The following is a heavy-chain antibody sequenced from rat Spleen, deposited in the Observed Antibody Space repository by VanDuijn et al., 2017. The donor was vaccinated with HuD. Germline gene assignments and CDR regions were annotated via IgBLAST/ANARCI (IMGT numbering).Heavy chain of an antibody. V-gene: IGHV5S23*01. CDR2: ISNTGGSI. Sequence: EVQLVESGGGLVQPGRSLKLSCAASGFTFSNYYMAWVRQAPTKGLEWVASISNTGGSIYYPDSVKGRFTISRDIAKRTLYLQMNSLRSEDTATYYCTRDRILRSTGFDYWGQGVMVTVSS. J-gene: IGHJ2*01. CDR3: TRDRILRSTGFDY. CDR1: GFTFSNYY. D-gene: IGHD1-6*01.